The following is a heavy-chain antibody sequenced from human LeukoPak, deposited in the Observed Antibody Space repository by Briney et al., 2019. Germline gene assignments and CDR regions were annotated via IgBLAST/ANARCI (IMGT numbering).Heavy chain of an antibody. CDR2: IYPGDSDT. Sequence: GESLKISCKGSGYTFTSCWIAWVRQMPGKGLEWMGIIYPGDSDTKYSPSFQGQVTISADRSISTAYLQWRSLKASDTAMYYCARRSYGGKDFDNWGQGTLVTVSS. V-gene: IGHV5-51*01. J-gene: IGHJ4*02. CDR1: GYTFTSCW. D-gene: IGHD4-23*01. CDR3: ARRSYGGKDFDN.